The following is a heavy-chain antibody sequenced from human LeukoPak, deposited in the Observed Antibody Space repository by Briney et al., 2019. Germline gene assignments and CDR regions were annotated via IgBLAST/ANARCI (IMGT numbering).Heavy chain of an antibody. V-gene: IGHV3-48*04. CDR3: ARGTSYYYDSSGYYSGDY. CDR2: ISSSSSSTI. J-gene: IGHJ4*02. CDR1: GFTFSSYS. Sequence: PGGSLRLSCAASGFTFSSYSMNWVRPAPGKGLEWVSYISSSSSSTIYYADSVKGRFTISRDNAKNSLYLQMNSLRAEDTAVYYCARGTSYYYDSSGYYSGDYWGQGTLVTVSS. D-gene: IGHD3-22*01.